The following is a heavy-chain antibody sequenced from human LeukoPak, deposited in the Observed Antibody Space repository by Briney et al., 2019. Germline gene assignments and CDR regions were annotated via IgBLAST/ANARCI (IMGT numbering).Heavy chain of an antibody. Sequence: ASVTLSCKVSGYTLTELSMHWVRQAPGKGLEWMGGFDPEDGETIYAQKFQGRVTMTEDTSTDTAYMELSSLRSEDTAVYYCATGASSWYWDYWGQGTLVTDCS. CDR2: FDPEDGET. J-gene: IGHJ4*02. V-gene: IGHV1-24*01. CDR1: GYTLTELS. D-gene: IGHD6-13*01. CDR3: ATGASSWYWDY.